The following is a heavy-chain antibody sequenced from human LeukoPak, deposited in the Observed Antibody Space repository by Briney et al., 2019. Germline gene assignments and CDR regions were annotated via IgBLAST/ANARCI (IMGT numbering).Heavy chain of an antibody. V-gene: IGHV4-30-4*08. D-gene: IGHD3-3*01. Sequence: SQTLSLTCTVSGASSSSGDYYWSWIRQPPGKGLEWIGYIYYRGSTYYNPSLKSRVTISVDTSKNQFSLKLSSVTAADTAVYYCARRAFWSGPSRFGYWGQGTLVTVSS. J-gene: IGHJ4*02. CDR3: ARRAFWSGPSRFGY. CDR1: GASSSSGDYY. CDR2: IYYRGST.